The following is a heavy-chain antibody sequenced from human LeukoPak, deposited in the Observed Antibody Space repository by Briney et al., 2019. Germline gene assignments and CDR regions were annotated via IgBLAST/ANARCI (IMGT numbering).Heavy chain of an antibody. CDR1: GFAFSTYA. CDR2: ISPIGSRT. V-gene: IGHV3-23*01. D-gene: IGHD1-14*01. J-gene: IGHJ4*02. CDR3: AKASTVLKPIDS. Sequence: GGSLRLYCAASGFAFSTYAMNWVRQAPGKGLEWVSAISPIGSRTYYADSVKGRFTISRDNSKNTLYLQMNSLRAGDTAIYYCAKASTVLKPIDSWGQGTLVTVSS.